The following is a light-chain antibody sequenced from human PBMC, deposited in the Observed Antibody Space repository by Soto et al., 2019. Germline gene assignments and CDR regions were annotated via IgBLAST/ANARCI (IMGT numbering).Light chain of an antibody. J-gene: IGLJ2*01. CDR1: SSDVGSYNY. Sequence: QSVLTQPASVSGSPGQSITISCTGTSSDVGSYNYVSWYQQHPGKAPKLMIYDVSKRPSGVPDRFSGSKSGNTASLTISGLQAEDEADYYCCSYAGSYTSHVVFGGGTKVTVL. V-gene: IGLV2-11*01. CDR2: DVS. CDR3: CSYAGSYTSHVV.